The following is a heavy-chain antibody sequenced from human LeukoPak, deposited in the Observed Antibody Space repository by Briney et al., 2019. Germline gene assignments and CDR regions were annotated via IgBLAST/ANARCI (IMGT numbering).Heavy chain of an antibody. V-gene: IGHV3-7*01. D-gene: IGHD1-20*01. CDR1: GFTFSSYA. J-gene: IGHJ5*02. CDR3: ARDNCGKGDEITNWFDP. Sequence: GRSLRLSCAASGFTFSSYAMHWVRQAPGKGLEWVANIKQDGSEKYYVDSVKGRFTISRDNAKNSLYLQMNSLRAEDTAVYYCARDNCGKGDEITNWFDPWGQGTLVTVSS. CDR2: IKQDGSEK.